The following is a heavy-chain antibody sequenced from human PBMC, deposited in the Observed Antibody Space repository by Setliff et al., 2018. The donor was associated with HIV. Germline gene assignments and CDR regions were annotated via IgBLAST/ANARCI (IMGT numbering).Heavy chain of an antibody. CDR2: INHSGST. J-gene: IGHJ3*02. CDR3: AREKTREGGGFDAFDI. CDR1: GGSFSGNY. V-gene: IGHV4-34*01. Sequence: ETLSLTCAVYGGSFSGNYWTWIRQSPGKGLEWIGEINHSGSTNYKLSLKSRVTISVDASKNQFSLKLGPVTAADTAVYYWAREKTREGGGFDAFDIWGQGTMVTVS. D-gene: IGHD3-16*01.